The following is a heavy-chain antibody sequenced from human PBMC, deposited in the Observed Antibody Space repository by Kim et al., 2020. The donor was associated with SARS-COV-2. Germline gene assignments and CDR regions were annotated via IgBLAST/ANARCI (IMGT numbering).Heavy chain of an antibody. V-gene: IGHV3-74*01. CDR1: GFTFSSYW. D-gene: IGHD3-10*01. Sequence: GGSLRLSCAASGFTFSSYWMHWVRQAPGKGLVWVSRINSDGSSTSYADSVKGRFTISRDNAKNTLYLQMNSLRAEDTAVYYCARGASHYYGSGSYSSWFDPWGQGTLVTVSS. CDR2: INSDGSST. CDR3: ARGASHYYGSGSYSSWFDP. J-gene: IGHJ5*02.